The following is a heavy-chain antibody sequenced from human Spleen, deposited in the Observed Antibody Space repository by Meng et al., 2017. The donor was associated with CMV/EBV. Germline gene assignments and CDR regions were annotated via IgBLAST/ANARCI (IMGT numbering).Heavy chain of an antibody. J-gene: IGHJ5*02. D-gene: IGHD2-8*02. CDR1: GGSISNYY. Sequence: SETLSLTCTVSGGSISNYYWSWIRQPPGKGLEWIGYIYNSGSTNYNPSLKSRVTISVDTSKNQFSLKLSSVTAADTAVYYCATNTGPANAPFDPWGQGTLVTVSS. CDR3: ATNTGPANAPFDP. CDR2: IYNSGST. V-gene: IGHV4-59*01.